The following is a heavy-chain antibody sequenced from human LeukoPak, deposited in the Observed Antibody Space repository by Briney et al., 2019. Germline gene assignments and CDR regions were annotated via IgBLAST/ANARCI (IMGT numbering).Heavy chain of an antibody. CDR3: ARRPYNSAWYFFDY. Sequence: GGSLRLSCAASGLTFSTYAMSWVRQAPGKGLEWVSLISGSGDSTYYADSVRGRFTISRDNSKNTLYLQMNSLRVEDTAVYYCARRPYNSAWYFFDYWGQGTLVTVSS. J-gene: IGHJ4*02. CDR1: GLTFSTYA. V-gene: IGHV3-23*01. CDR2: ISGSGDST. D-gene: IGHD6-19*01.